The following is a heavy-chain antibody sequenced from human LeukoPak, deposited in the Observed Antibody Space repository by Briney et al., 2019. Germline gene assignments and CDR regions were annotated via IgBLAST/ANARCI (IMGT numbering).Heavy chain of an antibody. CDR1: GGSISSGGYS. D-gene: IGHD2-2*01. J-gene: IGHJ4*02. V-gene: IGHV4-31*03. CDR2: IYYSGST. CDR3: AREDCSSTSCVLDY. Sequence: PSETLSLTCTVSGGSISSGGYSWSWIRQHPGKGLEWIGYIYYSGSTYYNPSLKSRVTISVDTSKNQFSLKLSSVTAADTAVYYCAREDCSSTSCVLDYWGQGTLVTVSS.